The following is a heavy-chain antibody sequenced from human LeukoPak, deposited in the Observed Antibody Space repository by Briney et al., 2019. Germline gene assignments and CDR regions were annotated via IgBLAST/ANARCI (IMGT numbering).Heavy chain of an antibody. V-gene: IGHV3-53*01. J-gene: IGHJ4*02. CDR2: LYSGGSA. CDR1: GFTFSSNY. Sequence: GGSLRLSCTVSGFTFSSNYMSWVRQAPGKGLEWVSILYSGGSAYYADSVKGRFTISRDNSKNTVYLQMNSLRAEDTAVYYCARAVAYYYDSSGYYHDYWGQGTLVTVSS. D-gene: IGHD3-22*01. CDR3: ARAVAYYYDSSGYYHDY.